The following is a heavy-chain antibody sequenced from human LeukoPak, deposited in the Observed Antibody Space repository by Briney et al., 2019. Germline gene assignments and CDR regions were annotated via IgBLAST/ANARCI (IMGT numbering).Heavy chain of an antibody. D-gene: IGHD3-22*01. J-gene: IGHJ4*02. V-gene: IGHV3-23*01. CDR1: GFTFSSYA. CDR2: ISDSTT. Sequence: GGSLRLSCAASGFTFSSYAMSWVCQAPGKGLEWVSAISDSTTYYADSVKGRFTISRDNSKNTLYLQMNSLRAEDTAVYYCAKARKRKDDSSGYPSDYWGQGTLVTVSS. CDR3: AKARKRKDDSSGYPSDY.